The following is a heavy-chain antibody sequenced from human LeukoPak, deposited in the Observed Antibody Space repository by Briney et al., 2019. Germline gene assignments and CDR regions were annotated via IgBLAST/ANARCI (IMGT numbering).Heavy chain of an antibody. CDR2: IKQDGSEK. CDR1: GFTFSSYW. D-gene: IGHD6-19*01. Sequence: PGGSLRLSCAASGFTFSSYWMSWVRQAPGKGLEWVANIKQDGSEKYYVDSVKGRFTISRDNAKNSLYLQMNSLRAEDTAVYYCASGYSSGWSGYWGQGTLVTVSS. J-gene: IGHJ4*02. V-gene: IGHV3-7*01. CDR3: ASGYSSGWSGY.